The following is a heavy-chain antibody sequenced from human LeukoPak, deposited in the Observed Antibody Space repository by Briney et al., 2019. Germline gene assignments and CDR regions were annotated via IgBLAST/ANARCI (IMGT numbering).Heavy chain of an antibody. CDR1: GYTFTSYG. J-gene: IGHJ4*02. CDR2: ISAYNGNT. Sequence: ASVKVSCKASGYTFTSYGISWVRQAPGQGLEWMGWISAYNGNTDYAQKLQGRVTMTTDTSTSTAYMELRSLGSDDTAVYYCARDSGGYSSSWYDYWGQGTLVTVSP. V-gene: IGHV1-18*01. D-gene: IGHD6-13*01. CDR3: ARDSGGYSSSWYDY.